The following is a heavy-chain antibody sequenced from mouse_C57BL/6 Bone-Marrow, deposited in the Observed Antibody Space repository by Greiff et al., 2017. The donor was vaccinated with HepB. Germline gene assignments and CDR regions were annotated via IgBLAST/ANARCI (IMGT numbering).Heavy chain of an antibody. Sequence: VQLQQSGTVLARPGASVKMSCKTSGYTFTSYWMHWVKQRPGQGLEWIGAIYPGNSDTSYNQKFKGKAKLTAVTSASTAYMELSSLTNEDSAVYYCTRSFSFITTVVARIDYAMDYWGQGTSVTVSS. D-gene: IGHD1-1*01. J-gene: IGHJ4*01. CDR2: IYPGNSDT. CDR3: TRSFSFITTVVARIDYAMDY. CDR1: GYTFTSYW. V-gene: IGHV1-5*01.